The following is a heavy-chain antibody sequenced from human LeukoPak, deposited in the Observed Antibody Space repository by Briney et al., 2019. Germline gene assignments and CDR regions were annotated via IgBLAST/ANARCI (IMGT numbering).Heavy chain of an antibody. D-gene: IGHD3-3*01. V-gene: IGHV4-34*01. Sequence: SETLSLTCAVYGGSFSGYYWSWIRQPPGKGLEWIGEINHSGSTNYNPSLKSRVTISVDTSKNQFSLKLSSVTAADTAVYYWARGQGYYDFWSGYYIGWYDPWGQATLVTVSS. CDR3: ARGQGYYDFWSGYYIGWYDP. CDR2: INHSGST. CDR1: GGSFSGYY. J-gene: IGHJ5*02.